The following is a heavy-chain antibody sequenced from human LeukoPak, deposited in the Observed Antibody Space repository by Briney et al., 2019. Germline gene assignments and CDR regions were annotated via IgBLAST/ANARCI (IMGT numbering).Heavy chain of an antibody. CDR2: ISWNSGSI. Sequence: GGSLRLSCAASGFTFDDYAMHWVRQAPGKGLEWVAGISWNSGSIGYADSVKGRFTISRDNAKNSLYLQMNSLRVEDTALYYCAKDGSTSYSIVIDYWGQGTLVTVSS. CDR3: AKDGSTSYSIVIDY. CDR1: GFTFDDYA. D-gene: IGHD3-16*02. V-gene: IGHV3-9*01. J-gene: IGHJ4*02.